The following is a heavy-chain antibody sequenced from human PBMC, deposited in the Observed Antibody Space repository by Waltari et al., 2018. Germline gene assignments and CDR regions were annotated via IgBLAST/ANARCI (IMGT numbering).Heavy chain of an antibody. CDR3: ARSGIYAYSSSWRKGDLNWFDP. Sequence: QLQLQESGPGLVKPSETLSLTCTVSGGSISSSSYYWGWIRQPPGKGLEWIGSIYYSGSTYYNPSLKSRVTISVDTSKNQFSLKLSSVTAADTAVYYCARSGIYAYSSSWRKGDLNWFDPWGQGTLVTVSS. J-gene: IGHJ5*02. V-gene: IGHV4-39*07. D-gene: IGHD6-13*01. CDR1: GGSISSSSYY. CDR2: IYYSGST.